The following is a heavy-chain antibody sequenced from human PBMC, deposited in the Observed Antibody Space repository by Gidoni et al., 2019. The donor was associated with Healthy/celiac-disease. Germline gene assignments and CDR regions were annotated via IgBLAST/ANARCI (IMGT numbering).Heavy chain of an antibody. V-gene: IGHV1-2*02. CDR2: INPNSVGT. CDR1: AHHFTGYY. D-gene: IGHD1-26*01. CDR3: ALRYGGATSYYFDY. J-gene: IGHJ4*02. Sequence: QVQLVQSGAEGEKPGASVKVSCNASAHHFTGYYLHWVRQAPGQGLEWMGWINPNSVGTNYAQNFQGRVTMTSDTSISTAYMELSRLRSDDTAVYYCALRYGGATSYYFDYWGQGTLVTVSS.